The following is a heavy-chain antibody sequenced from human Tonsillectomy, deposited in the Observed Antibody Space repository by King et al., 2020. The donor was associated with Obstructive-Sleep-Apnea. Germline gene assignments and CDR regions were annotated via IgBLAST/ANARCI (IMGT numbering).Heavy chain of an antibody. D-gene: IGHD6-13*01. CDR2: ISGRGGST. V-gene: IGHV3-23*04. CDR3: AKCPLSKGSSWFSAEYFQH. Sequence: VQLVESGGGLVQPGGSLRISWAASGFTFRSYAMSWVRQAPGKGREWVSAISGRGGSTYKADSGKGRFSISREKSKNTLYLQMNSLRAEETAVYYCAKCPLSKGSSWFSAEYFQHWGQGTLVTVSS. CDR1: GFTFRSYA. J-gene: IGHJ1*01.